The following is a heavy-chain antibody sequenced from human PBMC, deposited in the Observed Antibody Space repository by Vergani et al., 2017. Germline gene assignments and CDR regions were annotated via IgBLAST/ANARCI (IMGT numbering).Heavy chain of an antibody. CDR1: GGSISSGGYS. D-gene: IGHD3-10*01. J-gene: IGHJ6*03. V-gene: IGHV4-39*07. CDR2: INHSGST. Sequence: QVQLQESGPGLVKPSETLSLTCAVSGGSISSGGYSWSWIRQPPGKGLEWIGEINHSGSTNYNPSLKSRVTISVDTSKNQFSLKLSSVTAADTAVYYCARDRRGQDYYYYYMDVWGKGTTVTVSS. CDR3: ARDRRGQDYYYYYMDV.